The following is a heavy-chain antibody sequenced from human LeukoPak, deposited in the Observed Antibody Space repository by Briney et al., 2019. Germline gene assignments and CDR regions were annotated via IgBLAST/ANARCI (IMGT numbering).Heavy chain of an antibody. V-gene: IGHV3-23*01. CDR3: AKDEAWGRYKD. J-gene: IGHJ1*01. CDR2: VSATGYTT. Sequence: PGGSLRLSCVVSGFTLPYGMSWVRQAPGKGLEWVSYVSATGYTTSYADSVKGRFTISRDNAKNTVFLQMDSLRADDTAVYYCAKDEAWGRYKDWGQGTLVTVSS. D-gene: IGHD3-16*01. CDR1: GFTLPYG.